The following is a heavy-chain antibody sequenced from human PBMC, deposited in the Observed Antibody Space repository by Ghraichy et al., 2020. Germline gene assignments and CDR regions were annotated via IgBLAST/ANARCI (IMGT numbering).Heavy chain of an antibody. CDR2: IYWNDDK. CDR1: GFSLSTSGVG. J-gene: IGHJ3*02. CDR3: AHRRMVPPFRRKNDAFDI. Sequence: QTLSLTCTFSGFSLSTSGVGVGWIRQPPGKALEWLALIYWNDDKRYSPSLKSRLTITKDTSKNQVVLTMTNMDPVDTATYYCAHRRMVPPFRRKNDAFDIWGQGTMVTVSS. D-gene: IGHD2-8*01. V-gene: IGHV2-5*01.